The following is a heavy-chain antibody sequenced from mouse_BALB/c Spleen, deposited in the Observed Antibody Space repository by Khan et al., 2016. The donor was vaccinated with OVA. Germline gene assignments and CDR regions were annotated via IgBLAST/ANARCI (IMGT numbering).Heavy chain of an antibody. CDR2: IDPENGDT. D-gene: IGHD1-3*01. CDR3: SAAKLSPWFAS. Sequence: EVQLQESGAELVRSGASVKLSCTASGFNIKDYYIHWMKQRPKQGLEWIGWIDPENGDTECAPKFQGKATMTADISSNTAYLLLSSLTSEDTAVYYCSAAKLSPWFASWGQGTLVTVSA. V-gene: IGHV14-4*02. J-gene: IGHJ3*01. CDR1: GFNIKDYY.